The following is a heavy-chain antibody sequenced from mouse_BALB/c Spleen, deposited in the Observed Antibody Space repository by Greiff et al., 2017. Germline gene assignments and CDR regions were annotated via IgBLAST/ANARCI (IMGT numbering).Heavy chain of an antibody. J-gene: IGHJ3*01. CDR2: INSNGGST. D-gene: IGHD1-1*01. CDR3: AREVYYYGSSPWFAY. CDR1: GFTFSSYG. V-gene: IGHV5-6-3*01. Sequence: EVKLVESGGGLVQPGGSLKLSCAASGFTFSSYGMSWVRQTPDKRLELVATINSNGGSTYYPDSVKGRFTISRDNAKNTLYLQMSSLKSEDTAMYYCAREVYYYGSSPWFAYWGQGTLVTVSA.